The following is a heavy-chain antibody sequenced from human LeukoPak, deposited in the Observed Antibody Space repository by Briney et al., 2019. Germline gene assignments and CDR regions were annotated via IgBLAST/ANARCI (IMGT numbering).Heavy chain of an antibody. Sequence: PSETLSLTCTVSGGSISSSSYYWGWIRQPPGKGLEWIGSIYYSGSTYYNPSLKSRVTISVDTSKNQFSLKLSSVTAADTAVYYCARQILYGSGSHTFDYWGQGTLVTVSS. V-gene: IGHV4-39*01. CDR3: ARQILYGSGSHTFDY. J-gene: IGHJ4*02. CDR1: GGSISSSSYY. CDR2: IYYSGST. D-gene: IGHD3-10*01.